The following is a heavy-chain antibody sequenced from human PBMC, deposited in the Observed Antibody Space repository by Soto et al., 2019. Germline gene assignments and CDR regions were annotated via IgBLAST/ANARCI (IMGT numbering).Heavy chain of an antibody. V-gene: IGHV3-7*05. CDR1: GFTFSSYW. CDR3: ARVNWNDKEDRYYYYYGMDV. Sequence: GGSLRLSCAASGFTFSSYWMSLVRQAPGKGLEWVANIKQDGSEKYYVDSVKGRFTISRDNAKNSLYLQMNSLRAEDTAVYYCARVNWNDKEDRYYYYYGMDVWGQGTTVTVS. J-gene: IGHJ6*02. D-gene: IGHD1-1*01. CDR2: IKQDGSEK.